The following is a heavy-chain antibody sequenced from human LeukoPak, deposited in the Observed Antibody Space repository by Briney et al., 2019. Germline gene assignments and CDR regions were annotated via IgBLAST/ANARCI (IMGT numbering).Heavy chain of an antibody. V-gene: IGHV4-31*03. J-gene: IGHJ4*02. Sequence: SETLSLTCTVSGGSISSGGYYWSWIRQHPGKGLEWIGYIYYSGSTYHNPSLKSRVTISVDTSKNQFSLKLSSVTAADTAVYYCARRTGPHFDYWGQGTLVTVSS. CDR2: IYYSGST. D-gene: IGHD1-14*01. CDR1: GGSISSGGYY. CDR3: ARRTGPHFDY.